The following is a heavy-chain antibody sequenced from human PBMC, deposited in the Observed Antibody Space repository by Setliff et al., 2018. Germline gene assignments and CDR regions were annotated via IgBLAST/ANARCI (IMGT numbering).Heavy chain of an antibody. D-gene: IGHD3-22*01. CDR2: IRSKASGETT. CDR1: GFTFGDYP. J-gene: IGHJ4*02. CDR3: TTEYYYDSSGYYPPSENFDY. Sequence: PGGSLRLSCTASGFTFGDYPMNWVRQAPGKGLEWVGFIRSKASGETTEYAASVKGRFTISRDDSKSIAYLQMNSLKTEDTAVYYCTTEYYYDSSGYYPPSENFDYWGQGTLVTVSS. V-gene: IGHV3-49*04.